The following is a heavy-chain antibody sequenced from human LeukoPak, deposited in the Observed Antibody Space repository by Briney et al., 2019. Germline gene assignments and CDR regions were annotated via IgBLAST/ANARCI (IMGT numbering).Heavy chain of an antibody. CDR2: IIPIFGT. D-gene: IGHD2-15*01. Sequence: SVKVSFKASGGTFSSYAISWVRQAPGQGLEWMGGIIPIFGTNYAQKFQGRVTITADKSTSTAYMELSSLRSEDTAVYYCARDYCGGGSCYDYWGQGTLVTVSS. CDR3: ARDYCGGGSCYDY. J-gene: IGHJ4*02. CDR1: GGTFSSYA. V-gene: IGHV1-69*06.